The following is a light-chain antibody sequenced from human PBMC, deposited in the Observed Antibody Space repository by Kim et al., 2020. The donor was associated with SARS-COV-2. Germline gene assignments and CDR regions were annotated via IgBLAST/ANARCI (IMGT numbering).Light chain of an antibody. V-gene: IGKV1-5*01. CDR2: DAS. CDR1: QSITSW. CDR3: QQYNTYLWT. Sequence: DIQMTQSPSTLSASVGDRVTITCRASQSITSWLAWYQQKPGKAPKLLIYDASSLESGVPSRFSGSGSETEFTLTISSLQPDDFATYYCQQYNTYLWTFGPGTKIDIK. J-gene: IGKJ1*01.